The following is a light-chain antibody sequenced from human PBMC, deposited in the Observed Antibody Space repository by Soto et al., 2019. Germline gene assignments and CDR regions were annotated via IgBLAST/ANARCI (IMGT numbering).Light chain of an antibody. CDR3: TSYTAFSTDIL. J-gene: IGLJ2*01. Sequence: QSALTQPASVSGSPGQSITISCTGTSSDVGNYNFDSWYQHHAGTAPKLIIYQVTNRPSGVSDRFSGSKSGDTASLTISGLQAEDEADYYCTSYTAFSTDILFGGGTKVTVL. CDR1: SSDVGNYNF. V-gene: IGLV2-14*01. CDR2: QVT.